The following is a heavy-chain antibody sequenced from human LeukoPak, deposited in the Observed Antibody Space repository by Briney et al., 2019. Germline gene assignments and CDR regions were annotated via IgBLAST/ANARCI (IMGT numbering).Heavy chain of an antibody. V-gene: IGHV4-38-2*02. D-gene: IGHD5-18*01. CDR3: ARGGGYSFETYYFDY. J-gene: IGHJ4*02. CDR2: VYHSGRT. CDR1: GYSISSGYY. Sequence: SETLSLTCTVSGYSISSGYYWGWIRQPPGKGLEWIGVVYHSGRTYYTPSLKSRVSISVDTSKNQFSLRLTSVTAADTAVYYCARGGGYSFETYYFDYWGQGALVPVSS.